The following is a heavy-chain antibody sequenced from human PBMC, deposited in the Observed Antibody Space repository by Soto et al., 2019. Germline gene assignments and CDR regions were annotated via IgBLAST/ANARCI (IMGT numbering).Heavy chain of an antibody. CDR3: ARDIQIGYSGYDRKYYFDY. Sequence: ASVKVSCKASGYTFTSYYIHWVRQAPGQGLEWMGIINPSGGSTSYAQKFQGRVTMTRDTSTSTVYMELSSLRSEDTAVYYCARDIQIGYSGYDRKYYFDYWGQGTLVTVSS. D-gene: IGHD5-12*01. CDR2: INPSGGST. V-gene: IGHV1-46*01. CDR1: GYTFTSYY. J-gene: IGHJ4*02.